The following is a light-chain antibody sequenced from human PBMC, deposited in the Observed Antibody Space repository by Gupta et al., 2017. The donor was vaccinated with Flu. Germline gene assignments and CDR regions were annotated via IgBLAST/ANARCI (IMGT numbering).Light chain of an antibody. Sequence: EIVMTQSPATLSVSPGEGANLSCRASQSVGNNLAWYQQRPGQAPKLLIYSTSARAAGVPGRFGGSGSGTDFSLTISSLQPADFAVYYCQRDDDRPKTFGQGTKVEIK. CDR3: QRDDDRPKT. V-gene: IGKV3-15*01. CDR2: STS. CDR1: QSVGNN. J-gene: IGKJ1*01.